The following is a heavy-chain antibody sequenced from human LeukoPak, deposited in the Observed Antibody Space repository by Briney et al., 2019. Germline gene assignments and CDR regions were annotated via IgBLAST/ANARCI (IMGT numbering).Heavy chain of an antibody. Sequence: SETLSLTCAVNGGSFSGYYWSWIRQPPGKGLEWIGEINHSGSTNYNPSLKSRVTISVDTSKDQFSLKLSSVTAADTAVYYCARATRDLGYSSSWYVASFWFDPWGQGTLVTVSS. CDR1: GGSFSGYY. V-gene: IGHV4-34*01. CDR2: INHSGST. CDR3: ARATRDLGYSSSWYVASFWFDP. J-gene: IGHJ5*02. D-gene: IGHD6-13*01.